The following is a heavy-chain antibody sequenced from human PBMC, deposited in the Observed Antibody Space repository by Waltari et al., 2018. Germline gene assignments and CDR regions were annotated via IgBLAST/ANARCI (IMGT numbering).Heavy chain of an antibody. CDR2: IADSNAM. Sequence: VRLVESGGGLMHPGGSLRLSCAASGFTVSDYYMTWIRQAPGKGLEWVAYIADSNAMYYADSVKGRFTISRDISNNTLYFQMNSLRADDTAVYYCARNMGPDGPNWFDLWGQGTLVTVSS. D-gene: IGHD1-26*01. CDR1: GFTVSDYY. V-gene: IGHV3-11*01. CDR3: ARNMGPDGPNWFDL. J-gene: IGHJ5*02.